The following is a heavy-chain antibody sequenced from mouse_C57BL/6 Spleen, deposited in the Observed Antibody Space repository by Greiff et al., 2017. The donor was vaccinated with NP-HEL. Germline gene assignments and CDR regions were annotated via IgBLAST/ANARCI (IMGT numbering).Heavy chain of an antibody. CDR1: GYTFTSYW. CDR2: IDPSDSYT. CDR3: ARPRAITTALDY. V-gene: IGHV1-69*01. J-gene: IGHJ2*01. Sequence: QVQLQQPGAELVMPGASVKLSCKASGYTFTSYWMHWVKQRPGQGLEWIGEIDPSDSYTNYNQKFKGKSTLTVDKSSRTAYMQLSSLTSEDSAVYYCARPRAITTALDYWGQGTTLTVSS. D-gene: IGHD1-1*01.